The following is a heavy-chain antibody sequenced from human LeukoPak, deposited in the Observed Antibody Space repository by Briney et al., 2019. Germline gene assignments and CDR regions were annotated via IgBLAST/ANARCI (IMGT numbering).Heavy chain of an antibody. D-gene: IGHD2-2*01. CDR3: ARAGDCSSTSCYRGRYYYYGMDV. Sequence: SETLSLTCTVSGGSISSYYWSWIRQPAGKGLEWIGRIYTSGSTNYNPSLKSRVTISVDRSKNQFSLKLSSVTAADTAVYYCARAGDCSSTSCYRGRYYYYGMDVWGQGTTVTVSS. CDR2: IYTSGST. CDR1: GGSISSYY. J-gene: IGHJ6*02. V-gene: IGHV4-4*07.